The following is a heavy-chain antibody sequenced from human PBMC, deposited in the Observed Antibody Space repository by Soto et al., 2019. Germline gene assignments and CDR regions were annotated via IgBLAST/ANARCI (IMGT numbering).Heavy chain of an antibody. CDR1: GFTFRSYV. CDR2: TSYDGSNN. V-gene: IGHV3-33*05. CDR3: ARWGTTGGLDV. D-gene: IGHD3-16*01. Sequence: QVHLVESGGGVVQPGTSLRLSCVGSGFTFRSYVIHWVRQAPGKGLVWVALTSYDGSNNFYGDSVKGRFTISRDNSRNTVELQMDSLRLEDTALYYCARWGTTGGLDVWGQGTLVSVSS. J-gene: IGHJ4*02.